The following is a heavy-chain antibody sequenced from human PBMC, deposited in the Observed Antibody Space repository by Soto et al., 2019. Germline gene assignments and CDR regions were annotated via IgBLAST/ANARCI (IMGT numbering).Heavy chain of an antibody. J-gene: IGHJ3*02. V-gene: IGHV3-23*01. CDR1: GFTFSSYA. D-gene: IGHD2-2*02. Sequence: GGSLRLSCAASGFTFSSYAMSWVHQAPGKGLEWVSAISGSGGSTYYADSVKGRFTISRDNSKNTLYLQMNSLRAEDTAVYYCAKDYCSSTSCYSSVGAFDIWGQGTMVTVSS. CDR3: AKDYCSSTSCYSSVGAFDI. CDR2: ISGSGGST.